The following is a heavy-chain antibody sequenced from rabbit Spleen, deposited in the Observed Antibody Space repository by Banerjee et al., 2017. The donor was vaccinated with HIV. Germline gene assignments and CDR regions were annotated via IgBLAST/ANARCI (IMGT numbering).Heavy chain of an antibody. CDR2: IGTGSGRT. CDR3: VRGASSSYGTFNL. J-gene: IGHJ4*01. Sequence: QEQLVESGGGLVQPEGSLTLTCTASGFSFSSNYYMSWVRQAPGKGLEWIGCIGTGSGRTYYASWAKGRFTISKTSSTTVTLQATSLTAADTATYFCVRGASSSYGTFNLWGQGTLVTVS. V-gene: IGHV1S45*01. CDR1: GFSFSSNYY. D-gene: IGHD8-1*01.